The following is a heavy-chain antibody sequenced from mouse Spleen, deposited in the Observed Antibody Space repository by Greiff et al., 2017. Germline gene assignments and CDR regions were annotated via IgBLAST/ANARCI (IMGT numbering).Heavy chain of an antibody. Sequence: QVQLQQPGAELVKPGASVKLSCKASGYTFTSYWMQWVKQRPGQGLEWIGEIDPSDSYTNYNQKFKGKATLTVDTSSSTAYMQLSSLTSEDSAVYYCARSGLGGRVAWFAYWGQGTLVTVSA. J-gene: IGHJ3*01. CDR2: IDPSDSYT. D-gene: IGHD3-3*01. CDR3: ARSGLGGRVAWFAY. CDR1: GYTFTSYW. V-gene: IGHV1-50*01.